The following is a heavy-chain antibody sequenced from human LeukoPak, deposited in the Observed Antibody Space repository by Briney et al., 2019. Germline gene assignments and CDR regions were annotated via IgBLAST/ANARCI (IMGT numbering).Heavy chain of an antibody. V-gene: IGHV3-30*04. CDR1: GFTFSSYA. J-gene: IGHJ4*02. CDR3: ANCVTGSYAVDY. D-gene: IGHD3-16*01. CDR2: ISYDGSNK. Sequence: GGSLRLSCAASGFTFSSYAMHWVRQAPGKGLEWVAVISYDGSNKYYADSVKGRFTISRDNSKNTLYLQMNSLRDEDTAVYYCANCVTGSYAVDYWGQGTLVTVSS.